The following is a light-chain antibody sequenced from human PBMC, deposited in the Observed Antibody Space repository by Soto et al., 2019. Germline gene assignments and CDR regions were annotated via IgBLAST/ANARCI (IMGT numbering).Light chain of an antibody. CDR2: AAS. V-gene: IGKV1-39*01. Sequence: DIQMTQSPSSLSASVGDRVTITCRASQSISSYLNWYQQKPGKAPKLLIYAASSLQSGVPSRFSGSGSGTEFTLTISSLQPDDFATYYCQQYNSYSPRYTFGQGTKVDIK. J-gene: IGKJ2*01. CDR3: QQYNSYSPRYT. CDR1: QSISSY.